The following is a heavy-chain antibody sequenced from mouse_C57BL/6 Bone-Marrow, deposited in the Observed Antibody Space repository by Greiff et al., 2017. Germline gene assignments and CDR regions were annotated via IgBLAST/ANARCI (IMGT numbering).Heavy chain of an antibody. CDR2: IDPSDSYT. CDR1: GYTFTSYW. V-gene: IGHV1-59*01. D-gene: IGHD2-4*01. Sequence: QVQLQQPGAELVRPGTSVKLSCKASGYTFTSYWMHWVKQRPGQGLEWIGVIDPSDSYTNYNQKFKGKATLTVDPSSSTAYMQLSSLTSEDSAVYYCARSFYDYQFAYWGQGTLVTVSA. J-gene: IGHJ3*01. CDR3: ARSFYDYQFAY.